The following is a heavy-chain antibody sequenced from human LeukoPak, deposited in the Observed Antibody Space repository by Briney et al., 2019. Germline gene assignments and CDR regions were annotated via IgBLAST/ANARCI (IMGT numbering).Heavy chain of an antibody. CDR1: GFTFSHYL. Sequence: QSGGSLRLSCAASGFTFSHYLMHWVRQAPGKGLVLVSRINSDESNTNSYADSVKGRFIISRDNAKNTLYLQMNSLRAEDTAVYFCGRGGNGIDIWGQGTTVIVSS. D-gene: IGHD2-8*01. CDR2: INSDESNT. V-gene: IGHV3-74*01. CDR3: GRGGNGIDI. J-gene: IGHJ3*02.